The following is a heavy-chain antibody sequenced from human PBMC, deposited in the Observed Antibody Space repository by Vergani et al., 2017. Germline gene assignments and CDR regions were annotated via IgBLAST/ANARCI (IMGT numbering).Heavy chain of an antibody. D-gene: IGHD2-15*01. J-gene: IGHJ4*02. CDR3: ARSAIGYCRGGSCRGEFDY. Sequence: EVQLVQSGAEVKKPGESLKISCKGSGYSFTSYWIGWVRQMPGKGLEWMGIIYPGDSDTRYSPSFQGQVTISADKSISTAYLQWSSLKASDTAMYYCARSAIGYCRGGSCRGEFDYWGQGTLVTVSS. V-gene: IGHV5-51*01. CDR2: IYPGDSDT. CDR1: GYSFTSYW.